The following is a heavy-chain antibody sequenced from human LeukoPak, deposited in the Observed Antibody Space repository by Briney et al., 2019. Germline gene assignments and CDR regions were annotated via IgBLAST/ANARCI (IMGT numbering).Heavy chain of an antibody. CDR3: AKETYTSNWHYGMDV. D-gene: IGHD6-13*01. Sequence: GGSLRLSCAASGFTFSSYSMNWVRQAPGKGLEWISYISNDLSTIHYAASVKGRFTISRDNARNSLYLQMNSLRAEDTAVYYCAKETYTSNWHYGMDVWGQGTTVTVSS. CDR2: ISNDLSTI. V-gene: IGHV3-48*04. J-gene: IGHJ6*02. CDR1: GFTFSSYS.